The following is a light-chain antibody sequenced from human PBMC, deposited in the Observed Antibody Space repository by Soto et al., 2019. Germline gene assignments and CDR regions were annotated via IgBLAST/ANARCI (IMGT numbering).Light chain of an antibody. J-gene: IGLJ2*01. V-gene: IGLV1-40*01. Sequence: QSVLTQPPSVSGAPGQRVTISCTGRSSNIGAGYDVHWYQQLPGTAPKLLIYGNSNRPSGVPDRFSGSKSGTSASLAITGLQAEDEADYYCQSYDSSLSVVLFGGGTKVTVL. CDR2: GNS. CDR1: SSNIGAGYD. CDR3: QSYDSSLSVVL.